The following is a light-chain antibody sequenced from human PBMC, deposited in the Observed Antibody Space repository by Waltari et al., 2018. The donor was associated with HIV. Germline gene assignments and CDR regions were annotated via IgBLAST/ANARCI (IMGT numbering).Light chain of an antibody. CDR2: GAS. CDR1: QSVSSSY. Sequence: EIVFTQSPGTLSLSPGDSATLPCRASQSVSSSYLAWYQQKPGQAPRLLIYGASSRATGIPDRFSGSGSGTDFTLTISRLEPEDFAVYYCQQYGSSPRTFGQGTKVEIK. J-gene: IGKJ1*01. V-gene: IGKV3-20*01. CDR3: QQYGSSPRT.